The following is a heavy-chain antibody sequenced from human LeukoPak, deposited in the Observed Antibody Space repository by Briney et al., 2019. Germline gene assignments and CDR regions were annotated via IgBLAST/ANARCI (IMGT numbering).Heavy chain of an antibody. CDR2: ISDGGDIT. CDR3: AKVEYGNYHGAIDV. D-gene: IGHD4-17*01. CDR1: GFTFTRYA. J-gene: IGHJ6*02. Sequence: GGSLRLSCAASGFTFTRYAMSWVRQAPAKGLEWVSGISDGGDITSYADSVKGRVTISRDNSKYTLTLPMNGLRAEDTAVYFCAKVEYGNYHGAIDVWGQGTTVTVSS. V-gene: IGHV3-23*01.